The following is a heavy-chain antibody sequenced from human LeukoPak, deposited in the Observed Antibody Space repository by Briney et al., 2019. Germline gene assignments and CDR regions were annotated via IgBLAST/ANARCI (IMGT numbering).Heavy chain of an antibody. CDR3: AKGEYFDY. V-gene: IGHV3-30*18. CDR1: GFTFSSYG. Sequence: TWGSLRLSCAASGFTFSSYGMHWVRQAPGKGLEWVAVISYDGSNKYYADSVKGRFTISRDNSKNTLYLQMNSLRAEDTAVYYCAKGEYFDYWGQGTLVTVSS. J-gene: IGHJ4*02. CDR2: ISYDGSNK.